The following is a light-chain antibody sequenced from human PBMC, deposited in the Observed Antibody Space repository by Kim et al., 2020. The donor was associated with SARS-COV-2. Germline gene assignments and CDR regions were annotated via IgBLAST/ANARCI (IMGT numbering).Light chain of an antibody. V-gene: IGKV3-11*01. CDR1: QSVSSY. J-gene: IGKJ2*01. Sequence: SLSPRERATLSCRDSQSVSSYLAWYQQKPGQAPRLLIYDASNRATGIPARFSGSGSGTDFTLTISSLEPEDFAVYFCQQRSNWSYTFGQGTKLEI. CDR2: DAS. CDR3: QQRSNWSYT.